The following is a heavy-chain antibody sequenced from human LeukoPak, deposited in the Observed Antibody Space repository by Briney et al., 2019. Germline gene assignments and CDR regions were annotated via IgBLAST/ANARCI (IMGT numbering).Heavy chain of an antibody. V-gene: IGHV3-23*01. CDR3: TLRTDY. CDR1: GFTFSRYA. J-gene: IGHJ4*02. CDR2: ISGSGADT. Sequence: GGSLRLSCGGSGFTFSRYAMTWVRQAPGQGLEWVAIISGSGADTHYAGSVKGRFTVSRDNSKNTVYLQMNSLRVEDTALYYCTLRTDYWGQGTRVTVSS.